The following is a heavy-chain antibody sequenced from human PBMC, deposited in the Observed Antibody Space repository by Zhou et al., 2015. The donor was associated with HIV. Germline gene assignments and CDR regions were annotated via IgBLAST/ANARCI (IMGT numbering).Heavy chain of an antibody. CDR1: GGTFSTNS. J-gene: IGHJ5*02. Sequence: QVQLVQSGAEVKKPGSSVKVSCKASGGTFSTNSISWVRQAPGQGLEWMGWINPNSGGTNYAQKFQGRVTMTRDTSISTAYVELSRLTSDDTAMYYCANAIRGXQTGPFDPWGQGTLVTVSS. CDR3: ANAIRGXQTGPFDP. D-gene: IGHD3-10*01. CDR2: INPNSGGT. V-gene: IGHV1-2*02.